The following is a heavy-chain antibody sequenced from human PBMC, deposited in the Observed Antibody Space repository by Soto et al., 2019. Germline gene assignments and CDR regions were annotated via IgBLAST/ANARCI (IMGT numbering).Heavy chain of an antibody. CDR2: IYYSGST. V-gene: IGHV4-39*01. CDR3: ARQAKGDFWSGYDMRRDAFDI. CDR1: GGSISSSSYY. Sequence: SETLSLTCTVSGGSISSSSYYWGWIRQPPGKGLEWIGSIYYSGSTYYNPSLKSRVTISVDTSKNQFSLKLSSVTAADTAVYYCARQAKGDFWSGYDMRRDAFDIWAQGTMVPVSS. D-gene: IGHD3-3*01. J-gene: IGHJ3*02.